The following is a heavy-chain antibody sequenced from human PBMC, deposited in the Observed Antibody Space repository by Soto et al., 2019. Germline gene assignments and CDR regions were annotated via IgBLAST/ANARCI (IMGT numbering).Heavy chain of an antibody. CDR2: VYRSGTT. CDR1: GASFSSETHF. CDR3: AREDMSGTYYFDY. D-gene: IGHD1-26*01. J-gene: IGHJ4*02. Sequence: SETLSLTCRVSGASFSSETHFWTWILQPPGKGLEWIGYVYRSGTTNSNPALKSRVTVSVDKSKNQFSLRLNSVTAADTAVYYCAREDMSGTYYFDYWGPGTQVTVSS. V-gene: IGHV4-61*01.